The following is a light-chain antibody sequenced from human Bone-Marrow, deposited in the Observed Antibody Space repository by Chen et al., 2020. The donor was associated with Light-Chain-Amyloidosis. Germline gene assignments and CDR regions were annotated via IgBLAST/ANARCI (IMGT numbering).Light chain of an antibody. V-gene: IGKV2-28*01. Sequence: DIVMTQSPLSLPVTPGEPASISCRSSQSLLHSNGYNYLDWYLQKPGQSPQLLIYLGSNWASGVPDRFSGSGSGTDFTLRISRVEAEDVGVYYCMQALHTPYTFGQGTKLEIK. CDR3: MQALHTPYT. CDR1: QSLLHSNGYNY. J-gene: IGKJ2*01. CDR2: LGS.